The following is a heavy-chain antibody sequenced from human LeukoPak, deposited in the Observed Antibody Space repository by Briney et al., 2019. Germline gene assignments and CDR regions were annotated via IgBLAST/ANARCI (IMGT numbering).Heavy chain of an antibody. D-gene: IGHD3-22*01. CDR1: GFTFSSYD. CDR3: ARANYYYDSSGYRDAFDI. Sequence: GGSLRLSCAASGFTFSSYDMHWVRQATGKGLEWVSAIGTAGDTYYPGSVKARLTISRENAKNSLYLQMNSLRAGDTAVYYCARANYYYDSSGYRDAFDIWGQGTMVTVSS. CDR2: IGTAGDT. J-gene: IGHJ3*02. V-gene: IGHV3-13*01.